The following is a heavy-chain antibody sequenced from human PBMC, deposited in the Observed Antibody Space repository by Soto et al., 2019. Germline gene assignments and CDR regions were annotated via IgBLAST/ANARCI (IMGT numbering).Heavy chain of an antibody. Sequence: QVQLQESGPGLVKPSQTLSLTCTVSGGSISSGGYYWSWIRQHPGKGLEGIGYIYYSGSTYYNPSLKSRVTISVDTSKNQFSLKLSSVTAADTAVYYCARGEYCSSTSCPFDYWGQGTLVTVSS. CDR3: ARGEYCSSTSCPFDY. CDR1: GGSISSGGYY. V-gene: IGHV4-31*03. J-gene: IGHJ4*02. D-gene: IGHD2-2*01. CDR2: IYYSGST.